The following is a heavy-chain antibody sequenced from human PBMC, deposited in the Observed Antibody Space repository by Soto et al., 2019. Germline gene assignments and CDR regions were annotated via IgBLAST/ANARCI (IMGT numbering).Heavy chain of an antibody. J-gene: IGHJ4*02. CDR2: ISSNGGST. Sequence: EVQLVESGGGLVQPGGSLRLSCAASGFTVSSNYMTWVRQAPGKGLEYVSAISSNGGSTYYANSVKGRFTISRDSSKNTLYLQMGSLRAEDMAVYYCARGFGWLDYWGPGTLVSVSS. CDR3: ARGFGWLDY. CDR1: GFTVSSNY. D-gene: IGHD6-19*01. V-gene: IGHV3-64*01.